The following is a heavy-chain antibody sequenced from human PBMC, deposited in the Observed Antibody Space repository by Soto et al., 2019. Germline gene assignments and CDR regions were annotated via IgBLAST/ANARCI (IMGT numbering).Heavy chain of an antibody. CDR3: ARDNGREQYYDSSGYWYYFDY. CDR1: GGSLSSYD. D-gene: IGHD3-22*01. J-gene: IGHJ4*02. V-gene: IGHV4-59*01. Sequence: PSETLSLTCVVSGGSLSSYDWSWIRQPPGKGLEWIGYIYYSGSTNYNPSLKSRVTISVDTSKNQFSLKLSSVTAADTAVYYCARDNGREQYYDSSGYWYYFDYWGQGTLVTVSS. CDR2: IYYSGST.